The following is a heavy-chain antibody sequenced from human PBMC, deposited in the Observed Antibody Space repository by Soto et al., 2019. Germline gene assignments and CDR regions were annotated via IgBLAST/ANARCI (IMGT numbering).Heavy chain of an antibody. CDR2: ISSNGGST. CDR3: VRRRSGRYRTFDY. V-gene: IGHV3-64D*08. J-gene: IGHJ4*02. D-gene: IGHD6-19*01. Sequence: GGALRLSCSVSGFTFSSYAIHWVRQAPGKGLEYVSAISSNGGSTYYADSVKGRFTISRDNSKNTLYLQMSSLGAEDTAVYYCVRRRSGRYRTFDYCGKGTLLTVSS. CDR1: GFTFSSYA.